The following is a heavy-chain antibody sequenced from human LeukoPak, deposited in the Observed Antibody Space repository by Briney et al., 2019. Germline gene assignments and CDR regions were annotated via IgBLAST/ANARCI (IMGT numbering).Heavy chain of an antibody. J-gene: IGHJ4*02. Sequence: PSETLSLTCAVYGGSFSGYYWSWIRQPPGKGLEWIGEINHSGSTNYNPSLKSRVTISVDTSKNQFSLKLSSVTAADTAVYYCARHFWFGEFRYWGQGTLVTVSS. CDR3: ARHFWFGEFRY. V-gene: IGHV4-34*01. CDR2: INHSGST. D-gene: IGHD3-10*01. CDR1: GGSFSGYY.